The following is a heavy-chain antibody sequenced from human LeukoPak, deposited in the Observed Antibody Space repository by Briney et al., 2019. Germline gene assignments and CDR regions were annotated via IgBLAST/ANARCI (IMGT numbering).Heavy chain of an antibody. Sequence: PGGSLRLSCAGSALTRSAHSMHWVRQAPGKGLVWEASISYDGRTTYYTDSVKGRFTISKDTSKNTLYLQMDSLRPEDTAIYFCTRDGIVGARSFDYWGQGILVIVSS. CDR2: ISYDGRTT. D-gene: IGHD1-26*01. CDR3: TRDGIVGARSFDY. J-gene: IGHJ4*02. CDR1: ALTRSAHS. V-gene: IGHV3-30*03.